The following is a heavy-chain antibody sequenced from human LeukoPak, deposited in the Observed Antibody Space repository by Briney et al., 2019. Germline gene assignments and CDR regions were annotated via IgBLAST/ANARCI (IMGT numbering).Heavy chain of an antibody. CDR1: GYTFTNYY. J-gene: IGHJ5*02. D-gene: IGHD1-26*01. CDR2: INPSGGST. V-gene: IGHV1-46*01. Sequence: GASVKVSCKASGYTFTNYYIHWVRQAPGQGLGCMGIINPSGGSTSYAQKFQGRVTMSSDMSTSTVYMQLSSLRSEDTAVYYCARGGVGATTYVWFDPWGQGTLVTVSS. CDR3: ARGGVGATTYVWFDP.